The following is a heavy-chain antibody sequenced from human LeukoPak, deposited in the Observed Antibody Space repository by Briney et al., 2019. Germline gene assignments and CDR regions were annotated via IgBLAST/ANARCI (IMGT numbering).Heavy chain of an antibody. Sequence: PAGSLTLSCLPSGFTVLSSYMRWLRQPPRRGGDWVSVIYSGGSTYYADSVKGRFTISRDNSKNTLYLQMNSLRAEDTAVYYCARTGIAVAGMFNWGQGTLVTVSS. V-gene: IGHV3-53*01. CDR2: IYSGGST. D-gene: IGHD6-19*01. CDR1: GFTVLSSY. CDR3: ARTGIAVAGMFN. J-gene: IGHJ4*02.